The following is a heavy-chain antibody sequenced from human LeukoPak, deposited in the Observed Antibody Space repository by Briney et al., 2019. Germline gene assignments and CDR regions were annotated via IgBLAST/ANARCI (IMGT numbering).Heavy chain of an antibody. V-gene: IGHV3-7*03. D-gene: IGHD6-19*01. CDR2: IKRDGREE. Sequence: PGGSLRLSCAASGFSFSRNWMTWVRQAPGKGLEWVANIKRDGREENYVDSVKGRFSISRDNVKNSLHWQMNSLRGEDTAVYYCARVCVSGWQECMDYWGQGTLVTVSS. J-gene: IGHJ4*02. CDR1: GFSFSRNW. CDR3: ARVCVSGWQECMDY.